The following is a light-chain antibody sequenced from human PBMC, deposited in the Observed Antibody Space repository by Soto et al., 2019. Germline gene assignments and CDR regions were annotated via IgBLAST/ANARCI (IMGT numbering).Light chain of an antibody. J-gene: IGLJ3*02. CDR3: CSYAGSYTLV. V-gene: IGLV2-11*01. CDR1: SSDVGAYNY. CDR2: DVS. Sequence: QSVLTQPRSVSGSPGQSVTISCTGTSSDVGAYNYVSWYQQHPGKVPELMIYDVSRRPSGVPDRFSGSKSGNTASLTISGLQADDEADYYCCSYAGSYTLVFGGGTKVTVL.